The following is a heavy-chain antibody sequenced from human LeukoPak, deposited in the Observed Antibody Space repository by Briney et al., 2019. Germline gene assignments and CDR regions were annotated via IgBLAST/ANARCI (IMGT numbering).Heavy chain of an antibody. CDR1: GFSFSDYY. J-gene: IGHJ5*02. D-gene: IGHD3-3*01. Sequence: GGSLRLSCVVSGFSFSDYYMSWIRQAPGKGLEWVSYISGTESTIHYTDSVKGRFTISRDNTRNSLYLEMDSLRAEDTAVYYCARCDFWSGPTRFDPWGQGTLVTVSS. CDR3: ARCDFWSGPTRFDP. CDR2: ISGTESTI. V-gene: IGHV3-11*01.